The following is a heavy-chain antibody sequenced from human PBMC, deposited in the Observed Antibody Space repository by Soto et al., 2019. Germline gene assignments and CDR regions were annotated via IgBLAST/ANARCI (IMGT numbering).Heavy chain of an antibody. Sequence: GASVKVSCKASGYTFTGYYMHWVRQAPGQGLEWMGWINPNSGGTNYAQKFQGRVTMTRDTSISTAYMELSRLRSDDTAVYYCARVKSPLNYYYYGMDVWGQGCTVTASS. CDR1: GYTFTGYY. CDR2: INPNSGGT. J-gene: IGHJ6*02. CDR3: ARVKSPLNYYYYGMDV. V-gene: IGHV1-2*02.